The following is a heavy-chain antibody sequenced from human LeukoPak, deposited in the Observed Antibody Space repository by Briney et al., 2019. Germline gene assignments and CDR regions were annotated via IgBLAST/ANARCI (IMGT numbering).Heavy chain of an antibody. Sequence: GGSLTLSCAASEFTFTSYELNWVRQAPGKGLDWVSYISSSGNTISYADSVKGRFTISRDNAKNSLYLQVISLRAEDTAVYYCARGPSIAARYDAFDIWGQGTMVTVSS. J-gene: IGHJ3*02. D-gene: IGHD6-6*01. V-gene: IGHV3-48*03. CDR2: ISSSGNTI. CDR1: EFTFTSYE. CDR3: ARGPSIAARYDAFDI.